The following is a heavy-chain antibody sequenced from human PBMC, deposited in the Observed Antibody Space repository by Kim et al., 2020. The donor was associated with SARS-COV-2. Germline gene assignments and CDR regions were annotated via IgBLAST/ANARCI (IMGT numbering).Heavy chain of an antibody. CDR1: GFTFSNYW. J-gene: IGHJ4*01. V-gene: IGHV3-74*01. D-gene: IGHD5-12*01. CDR3: ARGGYRGYNLDY. CDR2: INGNGSST. Sequence: GGSLRLSCAASGFTFSNYWMHWVRQAPGKGLVWVSRINGNGSSTNYADSVKGRFTISRDNAKKTLDLQMNSLIVEDTAVDYCARGGYRGYNLDYWGQGTL.